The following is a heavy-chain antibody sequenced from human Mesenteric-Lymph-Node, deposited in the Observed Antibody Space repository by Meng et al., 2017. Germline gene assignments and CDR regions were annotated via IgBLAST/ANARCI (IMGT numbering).Heavy chain of an antibody. CDR2: INPHTGGI. Sequence: QVQLVQSGAEVQKPGAAVKVSCKASGYTFTVYYMHWVRRAPGQGLEWMGRINPHTGGINYAQEFQGRVAMTRDTSISTAYMELSRLRTDDTAVYYCAKIGSNHQFDLWGQGTLVTVSS. V-gene: IGHV1-2*06. J-gene: IGHJ4*02. CDR1: GYTFTVYY. CDR3: AKIGSNHQFDL. D-gene: IGHD4-11*01.